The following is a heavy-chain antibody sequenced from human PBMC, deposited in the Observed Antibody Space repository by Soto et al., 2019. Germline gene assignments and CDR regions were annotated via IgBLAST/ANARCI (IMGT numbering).Heavy chain of an antibody. CDR2: IVVGSGNT. CDR1: GFTFTSSA. Sequence: GASVKVSCKASGFTFTSSAMQWVRQARGQRLEWIGWIVVGSGNTNYAQKFQERVTITRDMSTSTAYMELRSLRSEDTAVYYCATSIYDFWSGYSSWGQGTLVTVSS. D-gene: IGHD3-3*01. CDR3: ATSIYDFWSGYSS. V-gene: IGHV1-58*02. J-gene: IGHJ4*02.